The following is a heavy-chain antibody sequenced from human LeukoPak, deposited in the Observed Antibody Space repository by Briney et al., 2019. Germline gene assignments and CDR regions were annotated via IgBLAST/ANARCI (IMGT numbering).Heavy chain of an antibody. CDR1: GGSISSYY. CDR3: ARSIGIAVAGTIDY. Sequence: SETLSLTCTVSGGSISSYYWSWIRQPPGKGLEWIGYIYYSGSTNYNPSLKSRVTISVDTSKNQFSLKLSSVTAADTAVYYCARSIGIAVAGTIDYWGQGTLVTVSS. V-gene: IGHV4-59*01. D-gene: IGHD6-19*01. J-gene: IGHJ4*02. CDR2: IYYSGST.